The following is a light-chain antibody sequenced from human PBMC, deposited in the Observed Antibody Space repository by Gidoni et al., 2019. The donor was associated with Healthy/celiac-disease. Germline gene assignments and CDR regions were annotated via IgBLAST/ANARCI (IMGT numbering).Light chain of an antibody. CDR2: RDS. CDR1: NIGSKN. V-gene: IGLV3-9*01. J-gene: IGLJ1*01. CDR3: QVWDSSTGDV. Sequence: YELSQPLTAPVARGQPARVTCGGNNIGSKNVHWYQQKPGQAPVLVIYRDSNRPSVIPERFSGSNSGNTATLTISRAQAGDEADYYCQVWDSSTGDVFGTGTKVTVL.